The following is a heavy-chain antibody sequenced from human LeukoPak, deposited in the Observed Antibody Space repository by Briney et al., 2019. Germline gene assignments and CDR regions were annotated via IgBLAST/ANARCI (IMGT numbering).Heavy chain of an antibody. CDR3: ARLPREDILTGLNWFDP. Sequence: ASVKVSCKASGYTFTNYGVSWVRQAPGQGLEWMGWISAYNGNTNYAQKLQDRVTMTTDTSTSTAYMELRSLRSDDTAVYYCARLPREDILTGLNWFDPWGQGTLVTVSS. D-gene: IGHD3-9*01. CDR2: ISAYNGNT. V-gene: IGHV1-18*01. CDR1: GYTFTNYG. J-gene: IGHJ5*02.